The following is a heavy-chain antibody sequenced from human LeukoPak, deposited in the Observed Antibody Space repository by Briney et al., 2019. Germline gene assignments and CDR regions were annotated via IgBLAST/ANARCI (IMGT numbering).Heavy chain of an antibody. J-gene: IGHJ6*03. CDR3: AKVGPDYFYMDV. CDR1: GFIFHDYA. V-gene: IGHV3-9*01. Sequence: GRSLRLSCAASGFIFHDYAMHWVQQAPGKGLEWVSGIDWNSGSIGYADSVKGRFTISRDNAKKSLYLQMNSLRAEDTALYYCAKVGPDYFYMDVWGKGTTVTVSS. CDR2: IDWNSGSI. D-gene: IGHD3/OR15-3a*01.